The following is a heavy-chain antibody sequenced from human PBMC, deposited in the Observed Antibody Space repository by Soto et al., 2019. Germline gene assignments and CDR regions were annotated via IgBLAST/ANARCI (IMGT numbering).Heavy chain of an antibody. D-gene: IGHD5-12*01. CDR2: IYYSGST. Sequence: SAPLSLTCTVSGGSISSYYWGWIRQPPGKGLEWIGYIYYSGSTNYNPSLKSRVTISVDTSKNQFSLKLSSVTAADTAVYYCARERGGQWLRLRGAFDIWGQGAMVTVSS. CDR1: GGSISSYY. J-gene: IGHJ3*02. V-gene: IGHV4-59*01. CDR3: ARERGGQWLRLRGAFDI.